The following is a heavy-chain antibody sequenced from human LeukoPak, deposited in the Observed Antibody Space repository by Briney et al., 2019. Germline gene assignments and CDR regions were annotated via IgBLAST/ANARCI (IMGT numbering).Heavy chain of an antibody. CDR2: INHSGST. D-gene: IGHD4/OR15-4a*01. V-gene: IGHV4-34*01. Sequence: KPSETLSLTCAVYGGSFSGYYRSWIRQPPGKGLEWIGEINHSGSTNYNPSLKSRVTISVDTSKNQFSLKLSSVTAADTAVYYCARGQRLWLNWFDPWGQGTLVTVSS. CDR1: GGSFSGYY. CDR3: ARGQRLWLNWFDP. J-gene: IGHJ5*02.